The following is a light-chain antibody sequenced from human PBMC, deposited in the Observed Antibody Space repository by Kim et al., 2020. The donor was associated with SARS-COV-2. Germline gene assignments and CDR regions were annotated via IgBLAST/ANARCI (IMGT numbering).Light chain of an antibody. Sequence: EYPGQRATLSCRATQSISTNLAWYQQKPGQAPRLLMSGASSKSTSVPARFSGSGSGTEFTLTITSLQSEDSAVYYCQQYHDWPRTFGQGTKVDIK. CDR2: GAS. CDR1: QSISTN. CDR3: QQYHDWPRT. J-gene: IGKJ1*01. V-gene: IGKV3-15*01.